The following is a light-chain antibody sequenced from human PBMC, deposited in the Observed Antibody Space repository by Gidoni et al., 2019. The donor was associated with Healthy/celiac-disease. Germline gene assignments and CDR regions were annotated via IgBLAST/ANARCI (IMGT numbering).Light chain of an antibody. CDR3: QQLNSYPRT. V-gene: IGKV1-9*01. CDR2: AAS. Sequence: DIQLTQSPPFLSASVGDRVTLTCRASQGINSYLAWYQQKPGKAPKLLIYAASTLQSGVPSRFSGSGSGTEFTLTISSLQPEEFATYYCQQLNSYPRTFGQGTKLEIK. CDR1: QGINSY. J-gene: IGKJ2*01.